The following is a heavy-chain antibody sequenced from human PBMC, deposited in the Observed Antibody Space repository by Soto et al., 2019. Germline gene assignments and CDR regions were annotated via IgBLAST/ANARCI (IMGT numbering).Heavy chain of an antibody. CDR1: GFTFDDYA. J-gene: IGHJ4*02. D-gene: IGHD3-22*01. CDR2: LTWNGEVL. Sequence: GGSLRLSCVASGFTFDDYAIHWVRQTPGKGLEWVSGLTWNGEVLGYADSVKGRFTISRDNAKNSLYLEMNSLTPEDTALYYCVKDSESSGYLTHLDYWGQGSLVTVSS. V-gene: IGHV3-9*01. CDR3: VKDSESSGYLTHLDY.